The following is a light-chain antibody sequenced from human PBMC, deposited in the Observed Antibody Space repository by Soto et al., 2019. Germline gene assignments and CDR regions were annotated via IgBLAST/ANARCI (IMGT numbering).Light chain of an antibody. V-gene: IGKV3-15*01. CDR1: QSVSSN. CDR2: GAS. Sequence: EIVMTQSPATLSVSPGERATLSCRASQSVSSNLAWYQQKPGQAPRLLIYGASTRATGIPARFSGSGSGTEFTLTISSRQSEDFAIYCCQQYNNWPPDRTFGQGTKVEIK. CDR3: QQYNNWPPDRT. J-gene: IGKJ1*01.